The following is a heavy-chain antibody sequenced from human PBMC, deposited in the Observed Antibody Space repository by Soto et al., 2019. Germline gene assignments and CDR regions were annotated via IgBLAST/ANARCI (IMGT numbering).Heavy chain of an antibody. V-gene: IGHV3-48*01. CDR2: ISSSSSTI. J-gene: IGHJ4*02. CDR1: GFTFSSYS. Sequence: VQLVESGGGLVQPGGSLRLSCAASGFTFSSYSMNWVRQAPGKGLEWVSYISSSSSTIYYADSVKGRFTISRDNAKNSLYLQMNSLRAEDTAVYYCAIKTPFDYWGQGTLVTVSS. D-gene: IGHD2-15*01. CDR3: AIKTPFDY.